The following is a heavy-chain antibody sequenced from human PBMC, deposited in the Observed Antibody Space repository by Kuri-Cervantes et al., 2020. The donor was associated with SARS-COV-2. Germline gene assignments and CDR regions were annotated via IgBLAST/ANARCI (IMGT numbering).Heavy chain of an antibody. CDR3: ARDRDFWSGFLGGMDV. CDR1: GFTFSSYG. J-gene: IGHJ6*02. CDR2: IWYDGSNK. Sequence: GESLKISCAASGFTFSSYGMHWVRQAPGKGLEWVAVIWYDGSNKYYADSVKGRFTISRDNSKNTLYLQMNSLRAEDTAVYYCARDRDFWSGFLGGMDVWGQGTMVTVSS. D-gene: IGHD3-3*01. V-gene: IGHV3-33*01.